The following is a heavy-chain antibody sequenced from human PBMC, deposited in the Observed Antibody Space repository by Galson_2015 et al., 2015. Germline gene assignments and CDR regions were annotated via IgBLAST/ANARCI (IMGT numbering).Heavy chain of an antibody. CDR1: GFTFSSYA. J-gene: IGHJ4*02. CDR2: ISGSGGST. D-gene: IGHD2-2*01. V-gene: IGHV3-23*01. CDR3: AKDDTLGYCSSTSCLHSDY. Sequence: SLRLSCAASGFTFSSYAMSWVRQAPGKGLEWVSAISGSGGSTYYADSVKGRFTISRDNSKNTLYLQMNSLRAEDTAVYYCAKDDTLGYCSSTSCLHSDYWGQGTLVTVSS.